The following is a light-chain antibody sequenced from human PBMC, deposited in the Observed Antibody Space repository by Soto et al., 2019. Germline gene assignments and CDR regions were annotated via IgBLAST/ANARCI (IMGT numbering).Light chain of an antibody. V-gene: IGKV1-5*03. J-gene: IGKJ5*01. Sequence: DIQMTQSPSTLSASVGDRVTIACRASQSINAWLAWYQQKPGKAPNLLIYQASTLQIGVPSRFSGSGSGTEFTLTINSLQPDDFATYVCQHYDSYSSIAFGQGTRLEIK. CDR1: QSINAW. CDR3: QHYDSYSSIA. CDR2: QAS.